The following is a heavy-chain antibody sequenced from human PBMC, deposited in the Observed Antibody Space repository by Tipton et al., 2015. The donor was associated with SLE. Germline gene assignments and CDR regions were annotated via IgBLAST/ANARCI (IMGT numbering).Heavy chain of an antibody. V-gene: IGHV4-59*01. CDR2: IYYSGST. CDR1: GGSISSYY. J-gene: IGHJ4*02. Sequence: TLSLTCTVSGGSISSYYWSWIRQTPGKGLEWIGYIYYSGSTNYNPSLKSRVTISVDTSKNQFSLKLSSVTAADTAVYYCARGGVGGYDYFDYWGQGTRVTVSS. CDR3: ARGGVGGYDYFDY. D-gene: IGHD5-12*01.